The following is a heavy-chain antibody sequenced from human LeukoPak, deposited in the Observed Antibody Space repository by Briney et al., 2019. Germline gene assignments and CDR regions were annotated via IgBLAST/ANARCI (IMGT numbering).Heavy chain of an antibody. CDR1: GGSFSGYY. CDR2: INHSGST. V-gene: IGHV4-34*01. CDR3: ARGRRRSVSGLYYYDSSGYYYDY. J-gene: IGHJ4*02. Sequence: SETLSLTCAVYGGSFSGYYWSWIRQPPGKGLEWIGEINHSGSTNYNPSLKSRVTISVDTSKNQFSLKLSSVTAADTAVYYCARGRRRSVSGLYYYDSSGYYYDYWGQGTLVTVSS. D-gene: IGHD3-22*01.